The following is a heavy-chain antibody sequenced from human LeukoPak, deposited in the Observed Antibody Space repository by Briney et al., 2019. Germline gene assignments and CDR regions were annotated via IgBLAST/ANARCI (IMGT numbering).Heavy chain of an antibody. V-gene: IGHV4-59*11. CDR1: GGSISSHY. CDR3: AVGDYGYFDY. CDR2: IYYSGST. Sequence: SETLSLTCTVSGGSISSHYWSWIRQPPGKGLEWIGYIYYSGSTNYSPSLKSRVTISVDTSKNQFSLKLSSVTAADTAVYYCAVGDYGYFDYWGQGTLVTVSS. J-gene: IGHJ4*02. D-gene: IGHD4-17*01.